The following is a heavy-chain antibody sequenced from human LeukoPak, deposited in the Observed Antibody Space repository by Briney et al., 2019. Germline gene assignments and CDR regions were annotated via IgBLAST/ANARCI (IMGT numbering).Heavy chain of an antibody. V-gene: IGHV4-39*01. D-gene: IGHD6-19*01. CDR2: IYYSGST. CDR1: GGSISSGGSR. J-gene: IGHJ4*02. CDR3: ARLSSQWLVDY. Sequence: PSETLSLTCNVSGGSISSGGSRWSWIRQPPGKGLEWTGSIYYSGSTLYNPSLKSRVTISVDTSKNQFSLNLRSVTAADTAVYYCARLSSQWLVDYWGQGTLVTVSS.